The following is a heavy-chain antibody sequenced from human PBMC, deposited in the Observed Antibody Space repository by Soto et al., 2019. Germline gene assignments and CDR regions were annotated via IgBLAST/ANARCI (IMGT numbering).Heavy chain of an antibody. CDR2: IYYSGNT. Sequence: SETLSLTCSVSGGSISSSSYYWGWIRQPPGKGLEWIGSIYYSGNTYYNPSLKSRLTISVDTSKNQFSLKLTSVTAADTAVYYCARNKQKRNWYLLTDYWGPATLVTVSS. CDR3: ARNKQKRNWYLLTDY. J-gene: IGHJ4*02. CDR1: GGSISSSSYY. D-gene: IGHD6-13*01. V-gene: IGHV4-39*01.